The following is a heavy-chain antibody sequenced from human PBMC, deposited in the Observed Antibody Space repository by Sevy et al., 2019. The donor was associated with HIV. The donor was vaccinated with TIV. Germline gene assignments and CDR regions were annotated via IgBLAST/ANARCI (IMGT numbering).Heavy chain of an antibody. D-gene: IGHD3-9*01. Sequence: GESLKISCAASGFTFSDYVMHWVRQAPGKGLEWLARISHDTTVKYYADSLKGRFTTSRDNSKNTLYLQMNSLRHEDTAVYHCARDADWSLNYWGQGTLVTVSS. V-gene: IGHV3-30*04. CDR2: ISHDTTVK. CDR3: ARDADWSLNY. J-gene: IGHJ4*02. CDR1: GFTFSDYV.